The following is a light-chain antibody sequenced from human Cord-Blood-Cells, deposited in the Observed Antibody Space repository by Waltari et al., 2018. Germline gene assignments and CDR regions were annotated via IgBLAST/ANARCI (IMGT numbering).Light chain of an antibody. Sequence: EILMSHTPATLSVSPGGRATSSCRATQGFSSNLAWYPQKPGQAPRPHSYGASTRATGTPARFSGSGSETEFTLTSSTLQSEDFAVYYCQQYNNWPYTFGQGTKLEIK. V-gene: IGKV3-15*01. CDR2: GAS. CDR3: QQYNNWPYT. J-gene: IGKJ2*01. CDR1: QGFSSN.